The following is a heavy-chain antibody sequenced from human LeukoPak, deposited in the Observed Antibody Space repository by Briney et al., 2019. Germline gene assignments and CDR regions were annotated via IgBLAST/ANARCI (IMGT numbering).Heavy chain of an antibody. CDR2: ISDDGRHK. Sequence: PGRSLRLSCAASGXTFNNYGIHYVRQAPGKGLEWVAVISDDGRHKNYADSVKGRFTISRDNSNNTLYLQMNSLRVEDTGVYYCAKDRETTASGTFDYWGQGTLVTVSS. CDR3: AKDRETTASGTFDY. J-gene: IGHJ4*02. CDR1: GXTFNNYG. V-gene: IGHV3-30*18. D-gene: IGHD6-13*01.